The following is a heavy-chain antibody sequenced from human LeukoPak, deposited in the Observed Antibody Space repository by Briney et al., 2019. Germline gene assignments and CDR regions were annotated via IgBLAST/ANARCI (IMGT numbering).Heavy chain of an antibody. V-gene: IGHV5-10-1*01. CDR1: GYSFTSYW. J-gene: IGHJ4*02. CDR2: IDPSDSYT. D-gene: IGHD2-2*01. Sequence: GESLRISCQGSGYSFTSYWISWVRQMPGRGLEWMGRIDPSDSYTNYSPSFQGHVTISADKSISTAYLQWSSLKASDTAMYYCARLGYCSGTSCSEVYWGQGTLVTVSS. CDR3: ARLGYCSGTSCSEVY.